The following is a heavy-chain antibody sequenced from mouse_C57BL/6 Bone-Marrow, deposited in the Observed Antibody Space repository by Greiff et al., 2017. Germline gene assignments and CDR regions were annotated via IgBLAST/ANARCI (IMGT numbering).Heavy chain of an antibody. CDR3: ARCDYDEGFAY. V-gene: IGHV1-47*01. J-gene: IGHJ3*01. CDR1: GYTFTTYP. D-gene: IGHD2-4*01. Sequence: VKLQQSGAELVKPGASVKMSCKASGYTFTTYPIEWMKQNPGKSLEWIGNFHPYNDATKYNEKFKGKATLTVEKSSSTVYLELSRLTSDDYAVYYCARCDYDEGFAYWGQGTLVTVSA. CDR2: FHPYNDAT.